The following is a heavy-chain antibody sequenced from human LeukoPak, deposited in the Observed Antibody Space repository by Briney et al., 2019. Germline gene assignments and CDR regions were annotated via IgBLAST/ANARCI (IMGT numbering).Heavy chain of an antibody. CDR2: ISSSSSTI. V-gene: IGHV3-48*01. J-gene: IGHJ4*02. CDR1: GGSISSNN. CDR3: ARARRGVVVPAVIGY. Sequence: ETLSLTCGVSGGSISSNNWWSWVRQPPGKGLEWVSYISSSSSTIYYADSVKGRFTISRDNAKNSLYLQMNSLRAEDTAVYYCARARRGVVVPAVIGYWGQGTLVTVSS. D-gene: IGHD2-2*01.